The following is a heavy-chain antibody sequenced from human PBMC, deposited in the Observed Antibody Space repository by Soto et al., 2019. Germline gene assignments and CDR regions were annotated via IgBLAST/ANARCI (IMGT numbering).Heavy chain of an antibody. V-gene: IGHV3-64*01. CDR2: ISSNGVGT. Sequence: EVQLAESGGGLAQPGGSLRLSCAASGFTLSGYAMDWVRQAPGKGLEYVSGISSNGVGTYYANSVHGRFPISRDNSKNTVYLQMGSLRPEDMAVYYCARRARPDFYYMDVWGKGTTVTVSS. CDR1: GFTLSGYA. J-gene: IGHJ6*03. CDR3: ARRARPDFYYMDV. D-gene: IGHD6-6*01.